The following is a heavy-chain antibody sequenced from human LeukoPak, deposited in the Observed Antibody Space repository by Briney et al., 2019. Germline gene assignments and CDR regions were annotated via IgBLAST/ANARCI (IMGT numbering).Heavy chain of an antibody. V-gene: IGHV4-34*01. CDR3: ARGGPYDYVWGSYRYLDYFDY. Sequence: SETLSPTCAVYGGSFSGYYWSWIRQPPGKGLEWIGEINHSGSTNYNPSLKSRVTISVDTSKNQFSLKLSSVTAADTAVYYCARGGPYDYVWGSYRYLDYFDYWGQGTLVTVSS. J-gene: IGHJ4*02. D-gene: IGHD3-16*02. CDR1: GGSFSGYY. CDR2: INHSGST.